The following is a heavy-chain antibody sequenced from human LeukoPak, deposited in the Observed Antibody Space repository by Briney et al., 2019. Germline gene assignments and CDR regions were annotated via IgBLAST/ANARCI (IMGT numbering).Heavy chain of an antibody. CDR1: GLTVPYNY. V-gene: IGHV3-66*02. Sequence: GGSLRLSCTASGLTVPYNYMTWVRLAPGMGLEWVSSIYAGGSTYYADSVQGRMSISRDSSMNTLYLQLNSLRTDDTAVYYCARVLRGGNTGYAFDVWGQGTMVTVSS. CDR2: IYAGGST. J-gene: IGHJ3*01. D-gene: IGHD4-23*01. CDR3: ARVLRGGNTGYAFDV.